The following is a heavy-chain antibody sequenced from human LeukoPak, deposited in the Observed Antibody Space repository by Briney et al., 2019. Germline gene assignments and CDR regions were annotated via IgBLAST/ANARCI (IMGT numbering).Heavy chain of an antibody. D-gene: IGHD2-2*01. Sequence: SVKVSCKASGGTFSSYAISWVRQAPGQGLEWMGRIIPILGIANYAQKFQGRVTITADKSTSTAYMELNSLRSEDTAVYYCAVGSGVVVPDWFDPWGQGTLVTFSS. CDR3: AVGSGVVVPDWFDP. V-gene: IGHV1-69*04. CDR1: GGTFSSYA. J-gene: IGHJ5*02. CDR2: IIPILGIA.